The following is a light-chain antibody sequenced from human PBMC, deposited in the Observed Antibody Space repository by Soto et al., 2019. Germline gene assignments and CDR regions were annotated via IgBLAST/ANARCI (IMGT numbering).Light chain of an antibody. J-gene: IGKJ4*01. CDR2: GAS. Sequence: EIVMTQSPATLSVSPGERATLSCRASQSVSSNLAWYQQKPGQAPRLLIYGASSRATGIPDRFSGSGSGTDFTLTISRLEPEDVEVYYCQQYGSSPFGGGTKVDIK. CDR1: QSVSSN. V-gene: IGKV3-20*01. CDR3: QQYGSSP.